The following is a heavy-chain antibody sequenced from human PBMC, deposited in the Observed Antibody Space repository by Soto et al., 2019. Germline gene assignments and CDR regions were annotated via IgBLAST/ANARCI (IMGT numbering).Heavy chain of an antibody. CDR2: INPNSGGT. Sequence: ASVNGSLKSSGSSFTRYYMHWVRQAPGQGLEWMGWINPNSGGTNYAQKFQGWVTMTRDTSISTAYMELSRLRSDDTAVYYCARGYSSSWYVPFDYWGQGTLVTVSS. CDR3: ARGYSSSWYVPFDY. D-gene: IGHD6-13*01. J-gene: IGHJ4*02. CDR1: GSSFTRYY. V-gene: IGHV1-2*04.